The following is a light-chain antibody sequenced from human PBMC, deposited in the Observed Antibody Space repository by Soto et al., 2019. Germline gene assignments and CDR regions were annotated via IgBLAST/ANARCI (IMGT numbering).Light chain of an antibody. CDR2: EAT. CDR3: CLYASSSTFI. J-gene: IGLJ2*01. CDR1: SSDIGSYNL. V-gene: IGLV2-23*02. Sequence: QSALTQPASVSGSPGQSITISCTGTSSDIGSYNLVSWYQQHPGKAPKLMIYEATKRPSGVSNRFSGSKSGNTASLTISGLQAADEADYYCCLYASSSTFIFGGGTKLTVL.